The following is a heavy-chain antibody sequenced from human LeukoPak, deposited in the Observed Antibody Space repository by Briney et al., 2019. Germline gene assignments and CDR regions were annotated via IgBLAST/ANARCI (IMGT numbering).Heavy chain of an antibody. CDR1: GLTFSSHW. V-gene: IGHV3-74*01. J-gene: IGHJ6*02. D-gene: IGHD6-13*01. CDR3: ARDSSSWVGPYYYYYGMDV. Sequence: SGGSLRLSCAASGLTFSSHWMHWVRQAPGKGLVWVSRITNDGSSTTYADSVKGRFTISRDNAKNSLYLQMNSLRAEDTAVYYCARDSSSWVGPYYYYYGMDVWGQGTTVTVSS. CDR2: ITNDGSST.